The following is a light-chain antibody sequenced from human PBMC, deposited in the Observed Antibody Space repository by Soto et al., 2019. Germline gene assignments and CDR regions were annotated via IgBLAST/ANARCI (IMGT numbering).Light chain of an antibody. Sequence: DIQMTRSPSSLSASVEDRVIITCRASQSISNHLNWYQKKPGKAPKLLIFAASSLQSGVPSRFSGSRSGPDFTLTISSLQPEDFATYYCQQSYSSPPTFGQGTKV. V-gene: IGKV1-39*01. CDR2: AAS. J-gene: IGKJ1*01. CDR3: QQSYSSPPT. CDR1: QSISNH.